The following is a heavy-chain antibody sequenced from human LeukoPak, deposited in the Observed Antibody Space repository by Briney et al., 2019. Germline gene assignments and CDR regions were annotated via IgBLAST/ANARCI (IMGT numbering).Heavy chain of an antibody. CDR3: ARLPGGGSSGPLDY. V-gene: IGHV3-23*01. Sequence: GGSLRLSCAASGFTFSRYAMSWVRQAPGKGLEWVSAITGSGGSKYYADSVKGRFTISRDNSKNTLYLQLNSLRAEDTALYYCARLPGGGSSGPLDYWGQGTLVTVSS. CDR2: ITGSGGSK. CDR1: GFTFSRYA. D-gene: IGHD3-22*01. J-gene: IGHJ4*02.